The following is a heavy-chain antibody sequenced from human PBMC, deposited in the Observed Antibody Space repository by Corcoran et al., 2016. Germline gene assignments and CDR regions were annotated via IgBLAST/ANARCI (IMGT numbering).Heavy chain of an antibody. Sequence: QVQLVQSGAEVKKPGSSVKVSCKASGGTFSSYAISWVRQAPGQGLEWMGGIIPIFGTANYAQKFQGRVTITGDKSTSTAYMELSSLRSEDTAVYYCARDNRDIGVVPAGYYYYYYGMHVWGQGTTVTVSS. V-gene: IGHV1-69*06. J-gene: IGHJ6*02. CDR3: ARDNRDIGVVPAGYYYYYYGMHV. CDR2: IIPIFGTA. D-gene: IGHD2-2*01. CDR1: GGTFSSYA.